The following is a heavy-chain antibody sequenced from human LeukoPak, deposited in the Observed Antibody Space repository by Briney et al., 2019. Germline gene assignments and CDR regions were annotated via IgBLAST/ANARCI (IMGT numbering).Heavy chain of an antibody. Sequence: TGGSLRLSCAASRFTFSSYSLNWVRQAPGRGLEWLSYISSGSTTIYYADSVKGRFTISRDNAKNSLYLQVNSLRAEDTAVYYCARYNSEWSFDYWGQGTLVTVSS. V-gene: IGHV3-48*01. CDR3: ARYNSEWSFDY. CDR2: ISSGSTTI. J-gene: IGHJ4*02. D-gene: IGHD6-19*01. CDR1: RFTFSSYS.